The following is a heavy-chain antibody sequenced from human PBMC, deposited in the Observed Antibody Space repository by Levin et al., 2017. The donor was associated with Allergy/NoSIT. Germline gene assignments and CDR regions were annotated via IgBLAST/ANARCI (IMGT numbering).Heavy chain of an antibody. V-gene: IGHV4-34*01. Sequence: SETLSLTCAVYGGSFSGYYWSWIRQPPGKGLEWIGEINHRGSTNYNPSLKSRVTISVDTSKNQFSLKLTSVTAADTAVYYCARGNEGTRALVYYYYMDVWGKGTTVTVSS. J-gene: IGHJ6*03. CDR2: INHRGST. CDR3: ARGNEGTRALVYYYYMDV. CDR1: GGSFSGYY. D-gene: IGHD2-8*02.